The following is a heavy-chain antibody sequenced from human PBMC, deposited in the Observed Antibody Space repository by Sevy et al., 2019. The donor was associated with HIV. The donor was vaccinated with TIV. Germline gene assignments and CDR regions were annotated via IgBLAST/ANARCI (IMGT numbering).Heavy chain of an antibody. CDR1: GASISSSSYY. CDR3: ARLGRGERLYYFDS. J-gene: IGHJ4*02. V-gene: IGHV4-39*01. D-gene: IGHD5-12*01. CDR2: TDYSGNT. Sequence: SETLSLTCSVSGASISSSSYYWGWVRQPPGKGLEWMGNTDYSGNTYYNPALKSRVTISVDTSKNQFSLKLNSVTAADAAVYYCARLGRGERLYYFDSWGQGTLVTVSS.